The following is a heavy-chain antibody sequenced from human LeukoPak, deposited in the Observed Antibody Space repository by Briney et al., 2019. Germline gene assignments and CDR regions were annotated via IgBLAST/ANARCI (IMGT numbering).Heavy chain of an antibody. CDR1: GFTFSSYG. J-gene: IGHJ5*02. V-gene: IGHV3-30*18. D-gene: IGHD1-26*01. CDR3: AKDYGSFPGT. CDR2: ISYDGSNK. Sequence: GGSLRLSCAASGFTFSSYGMHWVRQAPGKGLEGVAVISYDGSNKYYADSVKGRFTISRDNSKNTLYLQMNSLRAEDTAVYYCAKDYGSFPGTWGQGTLVTVSS.